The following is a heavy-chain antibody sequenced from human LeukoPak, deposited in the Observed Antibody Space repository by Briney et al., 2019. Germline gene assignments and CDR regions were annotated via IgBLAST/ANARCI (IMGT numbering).Heavy chain of an antibody. J-gene: IGHJ4*02. V-gene: IGHV3-53*01. CDR1: GFTVSSNY. D-gene: IGHD3-10*01. CDR2: IYSGGST. Sequence: GGSLRLSCAASGFTVSSNYMSWVRQAPGKGLEWVSVIYSGGSTYYADSVKGWFIISRDNSRNMLYLQMNSLRAEDTAVYYCAGASDYYGSGSYDNYWGQGTLVTVSS. CDR3: AGASDYYGSGSYDNY.